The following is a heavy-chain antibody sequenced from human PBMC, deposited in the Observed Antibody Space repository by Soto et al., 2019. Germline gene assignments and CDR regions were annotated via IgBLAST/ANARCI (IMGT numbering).Heavy chain of an antibody. V-gene: IGHV3-33*01. D-gene: IGHD3-22*01. Sequence: GGSLRLSCAASGFTFSSYGMHWVRQAPGKGLEWVAVIWYDGSNKYYADSVKGRFTISRDNSKNTLYLQMNSLRAEDTAVYYCARDHGHYYYDSSGYLYWGQGTLVTVSS. J-gene: IGHJ4*02. CDR2: IWYDGSNK. CDR1: GFTFSSYG. CDR3: ARDHGHYYYDSSGYLY.